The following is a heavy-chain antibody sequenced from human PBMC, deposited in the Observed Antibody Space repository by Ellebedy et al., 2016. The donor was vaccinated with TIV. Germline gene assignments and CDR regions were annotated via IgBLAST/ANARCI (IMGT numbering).Heavy chain of an antibody. J-gene: IGHJ5*02. CDR2: IYYSGST. D-gene: IGHD2-8*01. CDR1: GGSISSGGYY. CDR3: ARGRTKLMVYGPWFDP. Sequence: MPSETLSLTCTVSGGSISSGGYYWSWIRQHPGKGLEWIGYIYYSGSTYYNTSLKSRVTVSVDTSKNQFSLKLSSVSAADTAVYYCARGRTKLMVYGPWFDPWGQGTLVTVSS. V-gene: IGHV4-31*03.